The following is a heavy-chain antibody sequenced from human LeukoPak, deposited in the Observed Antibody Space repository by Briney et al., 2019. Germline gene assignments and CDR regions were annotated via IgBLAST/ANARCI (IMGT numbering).Heavy chain of an antibody. CDR1: GFTVSNNY. CDR2: IYSGGST. J-gene: IGHJ4*02. CDR3: ARGPWAAAGTEASRGFDY. Sequence: GGSLRLSCVVSGFTVSNNYMSWVRQAPGKGLEWVSVIYSGGSTYYADSVKGRFTISRDNSKNTLYLQMSRMRADDTAVYFCARGPWAAAGTEASRGFDYWGQGTLVTVSS. D-gene: IGHD6-13*01. V-gene: IGHV3-53*01.